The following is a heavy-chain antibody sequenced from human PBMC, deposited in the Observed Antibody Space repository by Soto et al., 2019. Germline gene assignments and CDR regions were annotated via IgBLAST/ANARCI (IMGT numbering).Heavy chain of an antibody. Sequence: GGSLRLSCAASGFTFSSYGMHWVRQAPGKGLEWVAVISYDGSNKYYADSVKGRFTISRDNSKNTLYLQMNSLRAEDTAFYYCAKGDSSGYYLSNFDCWGQGTLVTVSS. CDR2: ISYDGSNK. J-gene: IGHJ4*02. D-gene: IGHD3-22*01. V-gene: IGHV3-30*18. CDR3: AKGDSSGYYLSNFDC. CDR1: GFTFSSYG.